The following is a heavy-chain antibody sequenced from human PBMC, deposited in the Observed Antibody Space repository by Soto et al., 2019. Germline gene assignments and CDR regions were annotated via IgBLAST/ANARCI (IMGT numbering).Heavy chain of an antibody. Sequence: GGSLRLSCAASGFTVSSNYMSWVRQAPGKGLEWVSVIYSGGSTYYADSVKGRFTISRDNSKNTLYLQMNSLRAEDTAVYYCARDAEYYDSSGYLYYFDYWGQGTLVTVSS. CDR3: ARDAEYYDSSGYLYYFDY. V-gene: IGHV3-53*01. D-gene: IGHD3-22*01. CDR1: GFTVSSNY. J-gene: IGHJ4*02. CDR2: IYSGGST.